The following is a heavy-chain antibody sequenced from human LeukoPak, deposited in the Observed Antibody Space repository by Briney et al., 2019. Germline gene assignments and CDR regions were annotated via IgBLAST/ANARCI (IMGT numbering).Heavy chain of an antibody. CDR1: GFTFSSYS. CDR3: ARDSRDGYNPSYFDY. Sequence: GGSLRLSCAASGFTFSSYSMTWVRQAPGRGLEWVSSISSSSSYIYYADSVKGRFTISRDNAKNSLYLQMNSLRAEDTAVYYCARDSRDGYNPSYFDYWGQGTLVTVSS. J-gene: IGHJ4*02. V-gene: IGHV3-21*01. CDR2: ISSSSSYI. D-gene: IGHD5-12*01.